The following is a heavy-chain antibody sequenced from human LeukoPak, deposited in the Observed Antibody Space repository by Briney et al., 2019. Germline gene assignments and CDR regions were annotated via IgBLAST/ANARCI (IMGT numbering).Heavy chain of an antibody. J-gene: IGHJ4*02. CDR3: ARDPLVVPAANFYCYGSGSFDY. CDR2: ISSSSGYI. CDR1: GCTFSSYS. D-gene: IGHD3-10*01. V-gene: IGHV3-21*01. Sequence: GGSLRLSCAASGCTFSSYSMNWGRQAPGEGREWVSSISSSSGYIYYADSLKGRFTISRDNAKNSLYLQMNSLRAEDTAVYYCARDPLVVPAANFYCYGSGSFDYWGQGTLVTVSS.